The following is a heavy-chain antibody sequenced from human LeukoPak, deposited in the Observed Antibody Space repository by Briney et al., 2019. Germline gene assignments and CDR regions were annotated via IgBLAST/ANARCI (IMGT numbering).Heavy chain of an antibody. CDR3: ARLAHYGSGSYYLDY. J-gene: IGHJ4*02. V-gene: IGHV5-51*01. CDR2: IYPGDSDT. CDR1: GYSFTSYW. D-gene: IGHD3-10*01. Sequence: GESLKISCKGSGYSFTSYWIGWVRQMPGKSLEWMGIIYPGDSDTRYSPSFQGQVTISADKSISTAYLQWSSLKASDTAMYYCARLAHYGSGSYYLDYWGQGTLVTVSS.